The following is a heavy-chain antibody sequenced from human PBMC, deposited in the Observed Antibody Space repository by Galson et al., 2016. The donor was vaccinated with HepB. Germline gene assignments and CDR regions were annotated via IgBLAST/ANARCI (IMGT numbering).Heavy chain of an antibody. D-gene: IGHD1/OR15-1a*01. CDR3: ARGFLGGAGTAGFDY. J-gene: IGHJ4*02. V-gene: IGHV3-23*01. Sequence: LRLSCAVSGFTFSNHAMTWVRQAPGKGLEWVSAISADGESTYYAGPVRGRFFISRDNSRNIVYLQMDGLEGEDTAIYFCARGFLGGAGTAGFDYWGQGTLVTVSS. CDR1: GFTFSNHA. CDR2: ISADGEST.